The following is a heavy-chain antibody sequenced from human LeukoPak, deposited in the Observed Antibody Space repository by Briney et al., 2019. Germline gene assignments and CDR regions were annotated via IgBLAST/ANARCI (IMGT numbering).Heavy chain of an antibody. CDR3: VVRDHSGIHRGDY. V-gene: IGHV3-23*01. CDR1: GFTFRNYA. J-gene: IGHJ4*02. CDR2: ISGSGGNT. D-gene: IGHD1-26*01. Sequence: GGSLRLSCAASGFTFRNYAMSWVRQAPGKGLEWVSTISGSGGNTYYADSVKGRFTISRDSSKSTLYLQMNRLRAEDTAVYYCVVRDHSGIHRGDYWGQGALVTVSS.